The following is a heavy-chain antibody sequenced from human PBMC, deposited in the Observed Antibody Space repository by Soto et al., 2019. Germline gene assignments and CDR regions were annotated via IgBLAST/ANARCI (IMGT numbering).Heavy chain of an antibody. J-gene: IGHJ6*02. V-gene: IGHV3-30-3*01. D-gene: IGHD6-13*01. CDR3: ARDGIAAAGTINYYYYYGMDV. CDR1: GFTFSSYA. Sequence: GGSLRLSCAASGFTFSSYAMHWVRQAPGKGLEWVAVISYDGSNKYYADSVKGRFTISRDNSKNTLYLQMNSLRAEDTAVYYCARDGIAAAGTINYYYYYGMDVWGQGTTVTV. CDR2: ISYDGSNK.